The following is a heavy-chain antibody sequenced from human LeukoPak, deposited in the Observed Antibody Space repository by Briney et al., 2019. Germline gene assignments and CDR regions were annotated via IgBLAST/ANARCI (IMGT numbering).Heavy chain of an antibody. CDR3: ATSTLVRSYYYYGMDV. Sequence: SETLSLTCTVSGGSISSYYWSWIRQPPGKGLEWIGYIYYSGSTNYDPSLKSRVTISVDTSKNQFSLKLSSVIAADTAVYYCATSTLVRSYYYYGMDVWGQGTTVTVSS. J-gene: IGHJ6*02. V-gene: IGHV4-59*08. D-gene: IGHD3-10*01. CDR2: IYYSGST. CDR1: GGSISSYY.